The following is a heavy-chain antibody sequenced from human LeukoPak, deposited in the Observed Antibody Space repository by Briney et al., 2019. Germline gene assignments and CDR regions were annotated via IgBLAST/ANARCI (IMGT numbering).Heavy chain of an antibody. D-gene: IGHD4-17*01. CDR1: VASISSYY. V-gene: IGHV4-4*07. J-gene: IGHJ2*01. CDR2: IHTSGNT. CDR3: ARSLHYGDYNNWNFDL. Sequence: PSETLSLTCTVSVASISSYYWSWIRQPAGQGLEWVGRIHTSGNTNYNPSLKSRVTMSVDTSKNQFSLKLTSVTAADTAVYYCARSLHYGDYNNWNFDLWGRGTLVTVSS.